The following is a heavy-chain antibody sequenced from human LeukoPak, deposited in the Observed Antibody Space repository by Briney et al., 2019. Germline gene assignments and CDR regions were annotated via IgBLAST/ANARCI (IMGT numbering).Heavy chain of an antibody. CDR3: TGRTDRDGYYGMDV. V-gene: IGHV3-73*01. CDR2: IRSKANSYAT. J-gene: IGHJ6*02. D-gene: IGHD5-24*01. CDR1: GFTFSGSA. Sequence: GGSLRLSCAASGFTFSGSAMHWVRQASGKGLEWVGRIRSKANSYATAYAESVKGRFTISRDDSKNTAYLQMNSLKTEDTAVYYCTGRTDRDGYYGMDVWGQGTTVTVSS.